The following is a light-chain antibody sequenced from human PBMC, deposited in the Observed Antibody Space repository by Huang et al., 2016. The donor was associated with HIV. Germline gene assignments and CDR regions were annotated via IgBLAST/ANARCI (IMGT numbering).Light chain of an antibody. CDR2: DAS. CDR1: QDISNY. J-gene: IGKJ2*01. Sequence: DIQMTQSPSSLSASVGDRVNFNCQASQDISNYLNWYQQKPWKAPKVLIYDASNLETGGPSRFNGSGSGTDFTFTISSLQPEDIATYYCQQYDNLPPYTVGQGTKLEIK. V-gene: IGKV1-33*01. CDR3: QQYDNLPPYT.